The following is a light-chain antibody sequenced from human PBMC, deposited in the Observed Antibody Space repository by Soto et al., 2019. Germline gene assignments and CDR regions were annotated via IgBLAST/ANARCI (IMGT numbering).Light chain of an antibody. V-gene: IGKV3-20*01. CDR3: QQYGKSPT. J-gene: IGKJ2*01. CDR1: ESIASNY. CDR2: GAS. Sequence: EIVLTQSPGTLSFSPGERATLSCRASESIASNYLAWYQQKFGQPPRLLIYGASDRATGVPDRFSGSGSGTDFTLTISRLEPEDFVVYYCQQYGKSPTFGRGTKLEIK.